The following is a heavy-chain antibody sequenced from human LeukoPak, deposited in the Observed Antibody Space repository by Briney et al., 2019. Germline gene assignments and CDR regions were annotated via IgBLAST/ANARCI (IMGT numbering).Heavy chain of an antibody. Sequence: GGSLSLSCAASGFTFTTYEMNWVRQAPGKGLEWVSYISSTGSTIYYADSVKGRFTISRDNAKNSLYLQMSSLRAEDTAVYYCARDRRDYYDSSGNTRIDYWGQGTLVTVSS. CDR1: GFTFTTYE. J-gene: IGHJ4*02. V-gene: IGHV3-48*03. D-gene: IGHD3-22*01. CDR3: ARDRRDYYDSSGNTRIDY. CDR2: ISSTGSTI.